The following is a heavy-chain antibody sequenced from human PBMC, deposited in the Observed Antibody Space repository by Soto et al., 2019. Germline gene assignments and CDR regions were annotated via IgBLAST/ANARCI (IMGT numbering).Heavy chain of an antibody. CDR2: IWYDGSNK. V-gene: IGHV3-33*01. CDR3: ARELTTVTRVRPYYYYYGMDV. CDR1: GFTFSSYG. J-gene: IGHJ6*02. D-gene: IGHD4-17*01. Sequence: QVQLVESGGGVVQPGRSLRLSCAASGFTFSSYGMHWVRQAPGKGLEWVAVIWYDGSNKYYADSVKGRFTISRDNSKNTLYLQMNSLRAEATAVYYCARELTTVTRVRPYYYYYGMDVWGQGTTVTVSS.